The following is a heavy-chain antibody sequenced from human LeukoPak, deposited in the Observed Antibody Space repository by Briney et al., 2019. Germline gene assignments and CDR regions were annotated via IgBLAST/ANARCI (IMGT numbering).Heavy chain of an antibody. CDR1: GYTFTSYD. CDR2: MNPNSGNT. V-gene: IGHV1-8*01. Sequence: ASVKVSCKASGYTFTSYDINWVRQATGQGLEWMGWMNPNSGNTGYAQKFQGRVTMTRNTSTSTAYMELSSLRSEDTAVYYCARLGYSGYDTRDRWFDPWGQGTLVTVSS. CDR3: ARLGYSGYDTRDRWFDP. J-gene: IGHJ5*02. D-gene: IGHD5-12*01.